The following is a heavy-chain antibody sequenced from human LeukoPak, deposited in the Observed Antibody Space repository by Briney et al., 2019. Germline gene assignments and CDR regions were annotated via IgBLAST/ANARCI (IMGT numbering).Heavy chain of an antibody. CDR3: ANSNLDY. CDR1: EFTVSTNY. Sequence: GGSLRLSCAASEFTVSTNYMTWVRQAPGKGLEWVSSISSSSSYIYYADSVKGRFTISRDNAKNSLYLQMNSLRAEDTAVYYCANSNLDYWGQGTLVTVSS. CDR2: ISSSSSYI. J-gene: IGHJ4*02. V-gene: IGHV3-21*01. D-gene: IGHD4-11*01.